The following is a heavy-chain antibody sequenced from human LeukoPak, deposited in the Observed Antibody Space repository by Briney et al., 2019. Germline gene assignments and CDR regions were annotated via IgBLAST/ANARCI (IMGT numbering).Heavy chain of an antibody. V-gene: IGHV3-21*01. CDR1: GFTFSTYA. Sequence: KPGGSLRLSCAASGFTFSTYAMTWVRQAPGKGLEWVSSISSSSKYIYYADSVKGRFTISRDNARNSLYLQMNSLRAEDTAVYYCARSPPGKEWLLRPYYFDYWGQGTLVTVSS. CDR2: ISSSSKYI. D-gene: IGHD3-3*01. J-gene: IGHJ4*02. CDR3: ARSPPGKEWLLRPYYFDY.